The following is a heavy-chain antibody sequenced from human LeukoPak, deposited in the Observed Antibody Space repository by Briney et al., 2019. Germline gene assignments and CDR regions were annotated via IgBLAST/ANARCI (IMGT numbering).Heavy chain of an antibody. V-gene: IGHV3-7*01. CDR3: AIFAGAVPGNLLL. J-gene: IGHJ6*04. Sequence: GESLKISCAASEFTSSAFWMTWVRRPPGKGLEWVANINKDGTEKEYVDSVKGRFSIFRDNAKNSVFLQMNSLRAEDTAVYYCAIFAGAVPGNLLLWGKGTTVIVSA. CDR1: EFTSSAFW. D-gene: IGHD2-8*02. CDR2: INKDGTEK.